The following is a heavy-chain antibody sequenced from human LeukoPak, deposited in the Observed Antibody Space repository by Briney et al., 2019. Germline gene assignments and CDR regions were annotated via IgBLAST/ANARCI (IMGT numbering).Heavy chain of an antibody. J-gene: IGHJ5*02. CDR1: GFTFSSYS. CDR2: ISSSSSYI. V-gene: IGHV3-21*01. Sequence: GGSLRLSCAASGFTFSSYSMDWVRQAPGKGLEWVSSISSSSSYIYYADSVKGRFTISRDNAKNSLYLQMNSLRAEDTAVYYCARAADYDFWSGYYSPNWFDPWGQGTLVTVSS. D-gene: IGHD3-3*01. CDR3: ARAADYDFWSGYYSPNWFDP.